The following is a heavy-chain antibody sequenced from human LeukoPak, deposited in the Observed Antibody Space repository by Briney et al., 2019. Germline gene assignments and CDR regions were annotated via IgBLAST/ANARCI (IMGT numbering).Heavy chain of an antibody. D-gene: IGHD5-12*01. CDR2: IYYSGST. CDR3: ASGVSGYDGDYYYGMDV. V-gene: IGHV4-59*08. CDR1: GGSISSYY. J-gene: IGHJ6*02. Sequence: SETLSLTCTVSGGSISSYYWSWIRQPPGKGLEWIGYIYYSGSTNYNPSLKSRVTISVDTSKNQFSLKLSSVTAADTAVYYCASGVSGYDGDYYYGMDVWGQRTTVTVSS.